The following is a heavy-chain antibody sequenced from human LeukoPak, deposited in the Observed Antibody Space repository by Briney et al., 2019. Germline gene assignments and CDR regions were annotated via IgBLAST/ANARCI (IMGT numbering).Heavy chain of an antibody. CDR3: ARGPPSLTPAAQIFDY. CDR1: GGTFSSYA. J-gene: IGHJ4*02. Sequence: GASVKVSCKASGGTFSSYAISWVRQAPGQGLEWMGRIIPILGIANYAQKFQGRVTITADKSTSTAYMELSSLRSEDTAVYYCARGPPSLTPAAQIFDYWGQGTLVTVSS. V-gene: IGHV1-69*04. D-gene: IGHD6-13*01. CDR2: IIPILGIA.